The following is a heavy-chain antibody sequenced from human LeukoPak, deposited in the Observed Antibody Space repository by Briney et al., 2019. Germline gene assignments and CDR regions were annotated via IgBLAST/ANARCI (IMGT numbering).Heavy chain of an antibody. J-gene: IGHJ3*02. CDR1: GGSFSGYY. CDR2: INHSGST. CDR3: ARGQRVAGIRSAFDI. D-gene: IGHD1-14*01. Sequence: PSETLSLTCAVYGGSFSGYYWSWIRQPPGKGLEWIGEINHSGSTNYNPSLKSRVTISVDTSKNQFSLKLSSVTAADTAVYYCARGQRVAGIRSAFDIWGQGTMVTVSS. V-gene: IGHV4-34*01.